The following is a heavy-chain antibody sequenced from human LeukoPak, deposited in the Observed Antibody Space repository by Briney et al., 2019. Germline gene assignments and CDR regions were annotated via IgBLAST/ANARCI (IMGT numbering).Heavy chain of an antibody. CDR1: GFTFSSYA. CDR2: ISGSGGST. V-gene: IGHV3-23*01. Sequence: GGSLRLSCAASGFTFSSYAMSWVRQAPGKGLEWVSAISGSGGSTYYADSVKGRFTISRDNSKNSLYLQMNSLRAEDTAVYYCVRDNPRCCGVIPSNIDDYWGQGTLVTVSS. D-gene: IGHD2/OR15-2a*01. J-gene: IGHJ4*02. CDR3: VRDNPRCCGVIPSNIDDY.